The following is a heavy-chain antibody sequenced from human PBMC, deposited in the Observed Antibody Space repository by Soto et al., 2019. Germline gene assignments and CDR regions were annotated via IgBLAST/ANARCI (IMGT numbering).Heavy chain of an antibody. V-gene: IGHV1-3*01. J-gene: IGHJ6*02. Sequence: GASVKVSCKASGYTFTSYAMHWVRQAPGQRLEWMGWINAGNGNTKYSQKFQGRVTITRDTSASTAYMELSSLRSEDTAVYYCASHTYYDFCSGYRSSYYYGMDVSGQGTTVTVSS. CDR2: INAGNGNT. D-gene: IGHD3-3*01. CDR1: GYTFTSYA. CDR3: ASHTYYDFCSGYRSSYYYGMDV.